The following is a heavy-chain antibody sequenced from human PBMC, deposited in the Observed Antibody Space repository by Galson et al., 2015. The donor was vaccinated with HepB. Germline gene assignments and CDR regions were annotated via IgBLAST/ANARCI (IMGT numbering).Heavy chain of an antibody. CDR1: GYTFNSYG. V-gene: IGHV1-18*04. CDR2: ISAYNGNT. J-gene: IGHJ6*02. CDR3: ARAIKLLWFGGDLDYYGMDV. D-gene: IGHD3-10*01. Sequence: SVKVSCKASGYTFNSYGISWVRQAPGQGLEWMGWISAYNGNTKYAQKFQGRVTMTTDTSTSTAHLELRSLRSDDTAVYYCARAIKLLWFGGDLDYYGMDVWGQGTTVTVSS.